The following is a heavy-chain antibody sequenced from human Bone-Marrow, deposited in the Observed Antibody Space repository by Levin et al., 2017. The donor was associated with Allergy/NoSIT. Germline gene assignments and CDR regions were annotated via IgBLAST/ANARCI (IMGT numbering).Heavy chain of an antibody. D-gene: IGHD2-2*01. CDR2: VNSRGTTT. CDR1: GFTFLNPW. V-gene: IGHV3-74*01. Sequence: LSLPCAASGFTFLNPWMLWVRQVPGKGLVWVSRVNSRGTTTHYAGSVQGRFTISRDNAQNILYLQMHRLRADDSAAYYCVRGGAAAVPAAHFSGMDVWGQGTTVTVSS. CDR3: VRGGAAAVPAAHFSGMDV. J-gene: IGHJ6*02.